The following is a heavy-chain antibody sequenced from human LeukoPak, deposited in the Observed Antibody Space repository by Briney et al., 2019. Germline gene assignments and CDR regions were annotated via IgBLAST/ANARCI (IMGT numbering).Heavy chain of an antibody. Sequence: SETLSLTCAVSGGSISSSNWWSWVRQPPGKGLEWIGEIIHSGRINYNPSLKSRVTISIDTSKNQFSLRLSSVTAADTAVYYCARGLREFGYYYYHMDVWGKGTTVTVSS. J-gene: IGHJ6*03. CDR1: GGSISSSNW. CDR3: ARGLREFGYYYYHMDV. V-gene: IGHV4-4*02. D-gene: IGHD3-10*01. CDR2: IIHSGRI.